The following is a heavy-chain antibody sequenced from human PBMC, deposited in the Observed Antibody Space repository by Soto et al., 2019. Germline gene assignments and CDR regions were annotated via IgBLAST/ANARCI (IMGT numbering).Heavy chain of an antibody. CDR2: IWYDGSNT. CDR1: GFTFSSYA. CDR3: AREGRDYAFWSGVAEYYGLDV. V-gene: IGHV3-33*01. D-gene: IGHD3-3*01. Sequence: QVQLVESGGGVVQPGRSLRLSCAASGFTFSSYAMHWVRQAPGKGLEWVAVIWYDGSNTYYADSVKGRFTISRDNSKKTLYMHMNSLRADDMAVYYCAREGRDYAFWSGVAEYYGLDVWGQGTTVTVSS. J-gene: IGHJ6*02.